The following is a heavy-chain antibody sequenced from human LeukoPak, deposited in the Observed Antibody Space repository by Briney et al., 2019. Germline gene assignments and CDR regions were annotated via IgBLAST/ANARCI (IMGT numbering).Heavy chain of an antibody. D-gene: IGHD4-17*01. Sequence: GGSLRLSCAASGFTLSGYWIHWVRHAPGKGLVWVARINPDGSITSYADSVKGRITISRDNAKNTLYLQMHSLRAEDTAVYYCARDFHGDHDYWGQGTLVTVSS. CDR1: GFTLSGYW. V-gene: IGHV3-74*01. J-gene: IGHJ4*02. CDR3: ARDFHGDHDY. CDR2: INPDGSIT.